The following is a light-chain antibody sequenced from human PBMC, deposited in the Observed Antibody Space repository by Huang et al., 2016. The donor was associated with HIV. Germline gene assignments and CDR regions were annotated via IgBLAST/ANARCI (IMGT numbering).Light chain of an antibody. CDR1: QSITVN. J-gene: IGKJ1*01. CDR2: DAS. CDR3: QQYSNWPPWT. V-gene: IGKV3-15*01. Sequence: TQSPDTLSVSPGERAILSCRASQSITVNLAWYQQRPGQPPRLLIYDASTRATGIPDRFSGWGSGTEFTLFISSVQSEDFALYYCQQYSNWPPWTFGQGTKVDI.